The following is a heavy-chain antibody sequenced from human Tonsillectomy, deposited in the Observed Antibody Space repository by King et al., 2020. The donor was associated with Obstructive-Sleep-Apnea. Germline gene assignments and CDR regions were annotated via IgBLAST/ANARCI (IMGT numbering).Heavy chain of an antibody. CDR3: AREDGSRSYYTESLDV. CDR1: GYSISRGYY. V-gene: IGHV4-38-2*02. J-gene: IGHJ6*02. Sequence: VQLQESGPGLVKPSETLSLTCIVSGYSISRGYYLGWIRQPPGTGLEWIGSINHSGTIKYNPSLKSRVTKSVDTSKNQFSLRLTSVTAADTAVYYCAREDGSRSYYTESLDVWGQGNTVTVSS. CDR2: INHSGTI. D-gene: IGHD3-10*01.